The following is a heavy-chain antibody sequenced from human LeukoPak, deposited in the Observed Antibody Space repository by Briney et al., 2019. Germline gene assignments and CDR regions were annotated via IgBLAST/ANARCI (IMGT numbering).Heavy chain of an antibody. Sequence: SETLSLTCTVSGGSISTYYGNWIRQAPGKGLEWIGYIYYSGSTNYNPSLKSRVTISVDTSKNQFSLKLTSVTSADTAVYYCARDGPAYTSRWYDYYYGLDVWGPGTTVTVSS. CDR3: ARDGPAYTSRWYDYYYGLDV. D-gene: IGHD2-2*01. CDR1: GGSISTYY. V-gene: IGHV4-59*01. J-gene: IGHJ6*02. CDR2: IYYSGST.